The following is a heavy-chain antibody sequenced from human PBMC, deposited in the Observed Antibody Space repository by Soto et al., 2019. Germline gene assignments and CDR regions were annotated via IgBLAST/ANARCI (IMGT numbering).Heavy chain of an antibody. CDR2: TYYRSKWYY. D-gene: IGHD1-26*01. V-gene: IGHV6-1*01. CDR1: GDSVSSNSAC. Sequence: SRTLSLTCAITGDSVSSNSACWSWVRQSPSRGLEWLGRTYYRSKWYYEYAVSVRGRITINPDTSKNQYSLQLNSVTPEDTAVYFCARGEQYSGRIFDYWGQGTLVTVYS. J-gene: IGHJ4*01. CDR3: ARGEQYSGRIFDY.